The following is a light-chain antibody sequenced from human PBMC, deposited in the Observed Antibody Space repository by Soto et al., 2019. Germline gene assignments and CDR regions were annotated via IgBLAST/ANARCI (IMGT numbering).Light chain of an antibody. J-gene: IGKJ1*01. CDR1: QSISSW. CDR3: QQYNSYSWT. CDR2: KAS. V-gene: IGKV1-5*03. Sequence: DIPMTQAPSTLSASVGDRVTITCRASQSISSWLAWYQQKPGKAPKLLIYKASSLESGVPSRFIGSGSGTEFTLTISSLQPDDFATYYCQQYNSYSWTFGQGTKVEIK.